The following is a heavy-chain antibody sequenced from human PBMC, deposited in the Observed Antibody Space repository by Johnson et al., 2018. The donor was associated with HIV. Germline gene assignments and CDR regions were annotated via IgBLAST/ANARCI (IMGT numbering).Heavy chain of an antibody. V-gene: IGHV3-23*04. Sequence: EQLVESGGGLVQPGGSLRLSCAASGFTLSNYAMNWVRQAPGKGLEWVSVIYTGGSTYYADSVKGRFTISRDNSKNTLYLQMNSLRAEDTAVYYCANVEYSRHWDYDGFNIWGQGTMVTVSS. CDR2: IYTGGST. D-gene: IGHD6-6*01. CDR3: ANVEYSRHWDYDGFNI. J-gene: IGHJ3*02. CDR1: GFTLSNYA.